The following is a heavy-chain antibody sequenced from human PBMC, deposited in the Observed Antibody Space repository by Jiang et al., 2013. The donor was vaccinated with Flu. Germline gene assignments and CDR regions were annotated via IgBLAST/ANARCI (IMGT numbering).Heavy chain of an antibody. CDR3: ARARGYSYGYYFDY. CDR1: GGSVSSGSYY. Sequence: PGLVKPSETLSLTCTVSGGSVSSGSYYWSWIRQPPGKGLEWIGYIYYSGSTNYNPSLKSRVTISVDTSKNQFSLKLSSVTAADTAVYYCARARGYSYGYYFDYWGQGTLVTVSS. V-gene: IGHV4-61*01. D-gene: IGHD5-18*01. CDR2: IYYSGST. J-gene: IGHJ4*02.